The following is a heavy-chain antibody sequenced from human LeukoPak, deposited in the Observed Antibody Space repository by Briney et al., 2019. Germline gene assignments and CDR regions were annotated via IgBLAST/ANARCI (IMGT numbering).Heavy chain of an antibody. CDR3: AREVRDGYNYFDY. D-gene: IGHD5-24*01. CDR1: GGSISSSSYY. Sequence: SETLPLTCTVSGGSISSSSYYWGWIRQPPGKGLEWIGSIYYSGSTNYNPSFKSRVTISVDTSKNQFSLKLSSVTAADTAVYYCAREVRDGYNYFDYWGQGTLVTVSS. V-gene: IGHV4-39*07. J-gene: IGHJ4*02. CDR2: IYYSGST.